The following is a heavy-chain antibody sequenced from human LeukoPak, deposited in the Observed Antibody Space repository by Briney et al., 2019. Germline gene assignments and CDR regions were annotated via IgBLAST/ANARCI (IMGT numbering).Heavy chain of an antibody. V-gene: IGHV4-59*06. CDR2: IHYSGST. CDR3: ARGEDTSKARY. CDR1: GGSISSYY. Sequence: SETLSLTCTVSGGSISSYYWSWIRQPAGKGLAWIGHIHYSGSTHYNPSLKSRATISVDTSKRQFSLKVRSVTAADTAVYYCARGEDTSKARYWGQGTLVTVST. D-gene: IGHD5-18*01. J-gene: IGHJ4*02.